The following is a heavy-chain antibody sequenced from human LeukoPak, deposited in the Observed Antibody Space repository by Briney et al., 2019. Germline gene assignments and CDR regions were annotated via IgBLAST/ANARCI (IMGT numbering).Heavy chain of an antibody. CDR1: GFTFSSYE. J-gene: IGHJ4*02. Sequence: PGRSLRLSCAASGFTFSSYEMNWVRQAPGKGLEWVSYISGSGRTMSYADSVKGRFTISRDNAKNSLYLQMNSLRVEDTAVYHCARGGLYGYDVFDYWGQGTLVTVFS. CDR3: ARGGLYGYDVFDY. CDR2: ISGSGRTM. V-gene: IGHV3-48*03. D-gene: IGHD5-12*01.